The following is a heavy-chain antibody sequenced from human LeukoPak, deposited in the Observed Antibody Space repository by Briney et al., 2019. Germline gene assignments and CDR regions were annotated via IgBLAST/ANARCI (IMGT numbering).Heavy chain of an antibody. CDR3: ARHKNSGGSYNWFDP. J-gene: IGHJ5*02. V-gene: IGHV5-51*01. Sequence: GESLKISCKGSGYSFTSYWIGWVRQMPGKGLEWMGIIYPGDSDTRYSPSFQGQVTISADKSISTAYLQWSSLKASDTAMYYCARHKNSGGSYNWFDPWGQGTLVIVSS. CDR1: GYSFTSYW. D-gene: IGHD2-15*01. CDR2: IYPGDSDT.